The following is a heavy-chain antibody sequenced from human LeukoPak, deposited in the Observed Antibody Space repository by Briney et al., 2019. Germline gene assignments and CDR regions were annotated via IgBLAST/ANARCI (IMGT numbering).Heavy chain of an antibody. D-gene: IGHD2-21*02. V-gene: IGHV4-4*07. J-gene: IGHJ6*03. Sequence: SETLSLTCTDSGGSISSYYWSWIRQPAGSRFEWIGRVYSSGSTNYNPSLKSRVTMSVDTSKNQFSLKLSSVTAADTALYYCARNGVTAGARNYYYYMDVWGKGTTVTVSS. CDR3: ARNGVTAGARNYYYYMDV. CDR2: VYSSGST. CDR1: GGSISSYY.